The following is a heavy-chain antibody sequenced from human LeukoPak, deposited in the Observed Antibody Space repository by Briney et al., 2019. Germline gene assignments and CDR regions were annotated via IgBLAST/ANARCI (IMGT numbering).Heavy chain of an antibody. Sequence: SETLSLTCTISGGFISSSSYYWGWIRQPPGKGLEWIGDIYYSGSTYYNPALKSRVSMSIDTSKNQFSLELKSVAAADTALYYCARRRYYDSTGYLEWGQGTLVTVTS. CDR1: GGFISSSSYY. CDR3: ARRRYYDSTGYLE. D-gene: IGHD3-22*01. CDR2: IYYSGST. J-gene: IGHJ1*01. V-gene: IGHV4-39*01.